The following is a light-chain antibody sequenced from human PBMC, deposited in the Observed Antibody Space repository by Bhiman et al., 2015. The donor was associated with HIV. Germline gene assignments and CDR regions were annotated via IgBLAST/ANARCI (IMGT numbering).Light chain of an antibody. CDR1: DIGSKI. Sequence: SPVLTQPPSVSVAPGKTATITCGGNDIGSKIVHWYQQKPGQSPVLVIYRDSKRPSGIPERFSGSNSGNTATLTISGTQAMDEADYYCQAWDSSTGGVFGTGTKVTVL. CDR2: RDS. CDR3: QAWDSSTGGV. V-gene: IGLV3-21*01. J-gene: IGLJ1*01.